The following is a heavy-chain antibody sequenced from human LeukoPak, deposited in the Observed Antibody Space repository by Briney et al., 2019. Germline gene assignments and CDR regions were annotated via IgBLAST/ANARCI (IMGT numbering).Heavy chain of an antibody. CDR2: IWYDGSNK. Sequence: GGSLRLSCAASGFTFSSYWMSWVRQAPGKGLEWVAVIWYDGSNKYYADSVKGRFTISRDNSKNTLYLQMNSLRAEDTAVYYCARESSHSGWVRSNWFDPWGQGTLVTVSS. CDR1: GFTFSSYW. D-gene: IGHD6-19*01. J-gene: IGHJ5*02. CDR3: ARESSHSGWVRSNWFDP. V-gene: IGHV3-33*08.